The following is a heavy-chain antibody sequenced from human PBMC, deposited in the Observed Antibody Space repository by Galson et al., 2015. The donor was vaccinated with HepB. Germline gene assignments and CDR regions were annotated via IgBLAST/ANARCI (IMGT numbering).Heavy chain of an antibody. CDR2: ISAYNGNA. D-gene: IGHD3-16*02. CDR3: ARGGRLGELSSSDY. J-gene: IGHJ4*02. CDR1: GYTFTRYG. Sequence: SVKVSCKATGYTFTRYGISWVRQAPGQGLEWMGWISAYNGNADYAQKLQGRVTMTADTSTSTIYMELRRLRSDDTAVYYCARGGRLGELSSSDYWGQGTLVTVSS. V-gene: IGHV1-18*01.